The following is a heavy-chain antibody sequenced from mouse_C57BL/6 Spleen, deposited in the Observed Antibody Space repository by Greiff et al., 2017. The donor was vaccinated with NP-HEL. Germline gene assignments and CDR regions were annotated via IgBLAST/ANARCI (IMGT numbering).Heavy chain of an antibody. D-gene: IGHD1-1*01. CDR2: ISDGGSYT. CDR3: ARDHGGSSFSWFAY. Sequence: EVKLMESGGGLVKPGGSLKLSCAASGFTFSSYAMSWVRQTPGKRLEWVATISDGGSYTYYPDNVKGRFTISRDNAKNNLYLQMSHLKSEDTAMYYCARDHGGSSFSWFAYWGQGTLVTVSA. CDR1: GFTFSSYA. J-gene: IGHJ3*01. V-gene: IGHV5-4*01.